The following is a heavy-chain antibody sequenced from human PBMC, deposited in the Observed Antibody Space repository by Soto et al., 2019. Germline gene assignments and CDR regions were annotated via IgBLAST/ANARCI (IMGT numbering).Heavy chain of an antibody. CDR3: ARDPDYDILTGYHGFDY. CDR1: GFTFSSYS. Sequence: EVQLVESGGGLVKPGGSLRLSCAASGFTFSSYSMNWVRQAPGKGLEWVSSISSSSSYIYYADSVKGRFTISRDNAKNSLYLQMNSLRAEDTAVYYCARDPDYDILTGYHGFDYWGQGTLVTVSS. CDR2: ISSSSSYI. V-gene: IGHV3-21*01. J-gene: IGHJ4*02. D-gene: IGHD3-9*01.